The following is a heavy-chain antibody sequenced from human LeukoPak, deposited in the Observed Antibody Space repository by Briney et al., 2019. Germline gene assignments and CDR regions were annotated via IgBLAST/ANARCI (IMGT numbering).Heavy chain of an antibody. Sequence: PGGSLRLSCAASGFTFSSYAMSWVRQAPGKGLEWVSAISGSGGSTYYAVSVKGRFTISRDNSKNTLYLQMNSLRAEDTAVYYCAKLDYGDYVLGYWGQGTLVTVSS. CDR3: AKLDYGDYVLGY. D-gene: IGHD4-17*01. V-gene: IGHV3-23*01. CDR2: ISGSGGST. CDR1: GFTFSSYA. J-gene: IGHJ4*02.